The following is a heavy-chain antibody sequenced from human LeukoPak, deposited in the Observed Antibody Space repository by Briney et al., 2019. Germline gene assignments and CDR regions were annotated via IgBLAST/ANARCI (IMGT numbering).Heavy chain of an antibody. J-gene: IGHJ3*02. CDR2: ISGSSRYM. CDR3: AKEGAASAFDI. Sequence: PGGSLRLSCAASGFTVSSNYMSWVRQAPGKGLEWVSSISGSSRYMYYADSVKGRFTISRDNAKNSLYLQMNSLRDEDTAVYYCAKEGAASAFDIWGQGSMVTVSS. CDR1: GFTVSSNY. V-gene: IGHV3-21*01. D-gene: IGHD1-26*01.